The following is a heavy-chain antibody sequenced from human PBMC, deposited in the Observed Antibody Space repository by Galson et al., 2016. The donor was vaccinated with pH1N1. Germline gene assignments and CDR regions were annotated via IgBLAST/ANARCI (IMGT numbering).Heavy chain of an antibody. CDR1: GGSISSYY. V-gene: IGHV4-4*07. CDR2: IYSSGST. D-gene: IGHD3-10*01. CDR3: ARIESFGELGNWFDP. J-gene: IGHJ5*01. Sequence: LTCTVSGGSISSYYWSWIRLPAGKGLEWIGHIYSSGSTNYNPSLKSRVTMSVDTSKNQFSLKLSSVTAADTAVYYCARIESFGELGNWFDPWGQGTTVIVSS.